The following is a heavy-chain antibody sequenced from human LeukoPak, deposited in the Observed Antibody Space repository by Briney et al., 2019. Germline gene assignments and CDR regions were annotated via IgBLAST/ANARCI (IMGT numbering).Heavy chain of an antibody. CDR3: ARVANFDYGDYYFDY. CDR1: GYTFTGYY. Sequence: ASVKVSCKASGYTFTGYYMHWVRQAPGQGLEWMGWINPNSGGTNYAQKFQGRVTMTRDTSLSTAHMELSRLISDDAAVYFCARVANFDYGDYYFDYWGQGTMVTVST. V-gene: IGHV1-2*02. CDR2: INPNSGGT. D-gene: IGHD4-17*01. J-gene: IGHJ4*02.